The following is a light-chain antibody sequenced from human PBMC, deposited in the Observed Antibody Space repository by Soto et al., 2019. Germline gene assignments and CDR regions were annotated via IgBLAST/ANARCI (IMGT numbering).Light chain of an antibody. Sequence: EIVLTQSPATLSLSPGERATLSCRASKSVSSYLAWYQQKPGQAPRLLIYDASNRATGIPARFSGSGSGTDVNLTSSSLENEDFAVYYWPPHSNWQPYTFGQVTQLAIK. CDR3: PPHSNWQPYT. J-gene: IGKJ2*01. V-gene: IGKV3-11*01. CDR1: KSVSSY. CDR2: DAS.